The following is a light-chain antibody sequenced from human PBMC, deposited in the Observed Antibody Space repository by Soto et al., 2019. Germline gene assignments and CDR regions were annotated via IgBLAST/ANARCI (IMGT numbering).Light chain of an antibody. CDR3: QQGYSSRWT. Sequence: DIQMTQSPSSLSASVGDRVTITCRASQNIRSYLNWYQQKPGKAPQLLIYATSSLQTGVPSRFSASGSGTDFSLVISDLQPEASATYYCQQGYSSRWTSGRGTKVEI. CDR2: ATS. V-gene: IGKV1-39*01. CDR1: QNIRSY. J-gene: IGKJ1*01.